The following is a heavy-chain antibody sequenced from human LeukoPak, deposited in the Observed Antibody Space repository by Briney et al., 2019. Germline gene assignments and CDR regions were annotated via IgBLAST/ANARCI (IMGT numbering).Heavy chain of an antibody. CDR2: ISNAATGGVQ. D-gene: IGHD6-13*01. J-gene: IGHJ4*02. Sequence: GGSLRLSCAASGFTFSSYTLHWVRQTPGKGLEWVAVISNAATGGVQYYVDSVKGRFTISRDNSKNTSYLQINSLRPEDTAVYFCARDHWGRITTGGYFHYWGQGTLVTVSS. CDR1: GFTFSSYT. CDR3: ARDHWGRITTGGYFHY. V-gene: IGHV3-30*01.